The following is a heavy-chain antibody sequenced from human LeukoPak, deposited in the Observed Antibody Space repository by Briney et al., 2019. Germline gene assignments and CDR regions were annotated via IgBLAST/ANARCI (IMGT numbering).Heavy chain of an antibody. Sequence: GGSLRLSCAASGFTFSGHWMTWVRQAPGKGLEWVANIKEDGGKKNYVDSVKGRFTISRDNAKNSLYLQMTSLRAEDTAMYYCATPPDYRDSSGFHQGGDWGQGTLVTVSS. V-gene: IGHV3-7*03. J-gene: IGHJ4*02. CDR3: ATPPDYRDSSGFHQGGD. CDR1: GFTFSGHW. D-gene: IGHD3-22*01. CDR2: IKEDGGKK.